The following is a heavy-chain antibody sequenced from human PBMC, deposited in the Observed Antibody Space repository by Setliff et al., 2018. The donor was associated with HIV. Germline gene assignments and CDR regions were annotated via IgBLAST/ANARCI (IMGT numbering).Heavy chain of an antibody. CDR2: INHKSDGT. Sequence: RASVKVSCKASGYSFTDYYIHWVRQAPGQGLEWMGWINHKSDGTNYAQKFQGWITMTRDTSISTAYMELSRLRSDDTAGDYCARGRDYYDTSGYYQYYFDYWGQGTLVTVSS. D-gene: IGHD3-22*01. V-gene: IGHV1-2*04. CDR3: ARGRDYYDTSGYYQYYFDY. J-gene: IGHJ4*02. CDR1: GYSFTDYY.